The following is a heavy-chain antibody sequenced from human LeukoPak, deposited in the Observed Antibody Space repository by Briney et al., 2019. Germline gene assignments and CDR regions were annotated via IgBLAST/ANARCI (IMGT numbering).Heavy chain of an antibody. CDR2: IYTSGST. Sequence: SETLSLTCTVSGGSISSGSYYWSWIRQPAGKGLEWVGRIYTSGSTNYNPSLKSRVTISVDTSKNQFSLKLSSVTAADTAVYYCAAYSSSWYDYWGQGTLVTVSS. J-gene: IGHJ4*02. V-gene: IGHV4-61*02. D-gene: IGHD6-13*01. CDR3: AAYSSSWYDY. CDR1: GGSISSGSYY.